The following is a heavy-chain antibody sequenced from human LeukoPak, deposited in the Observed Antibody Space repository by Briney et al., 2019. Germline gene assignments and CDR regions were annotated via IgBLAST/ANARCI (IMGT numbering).Heavy chain of an antibody. V-gene: IGHV4-34*01. J-gene: IGHJ6*03. CDR2: INHSGST. CDR1: GGSFSGYY. CDR3: ARGLHTYYDFWSGYGYYMDV. D-gene: IGHD3-3*01. Sequence: SETLSRTCAVYGGSFSGYYWSWIRQPPGKGLEWIGEINHSGSTNYNPSLKSRLTISVDTSKNQFSLKLSSVTAADTAVYYCARGLHTYYDFWSGYGYYMDVWGKGTTVTVSS.